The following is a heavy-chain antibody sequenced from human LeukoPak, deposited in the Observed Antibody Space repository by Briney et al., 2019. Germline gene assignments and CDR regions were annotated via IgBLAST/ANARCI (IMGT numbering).Heavy chain of an antibody. J-gene: IGHJ4*02. CDR2: IYYSGST. D-gene: IGHD6-13*01. V-gene: IGHV4-39*01. CDR3: ARLAAGFDY. CDR1: GGSISSSSYY. Sequence: PSETLSLTCTVSGGSISSSSYYWGWIRQPPGKGLEWIGSIYYSGSTYYNPSLKSRVTISVDTSKNQFSLKLSSVTAADTAVYYCARLAAGFDYWGQGTLVTVSS.